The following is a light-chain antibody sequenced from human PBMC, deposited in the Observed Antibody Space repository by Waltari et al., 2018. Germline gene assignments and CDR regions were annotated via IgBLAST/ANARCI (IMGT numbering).Light chain of an antibody. CDR3: ISYTTSDTMI. CDR2: DVS. CDR1: SSDVGAYNY. V-gene: IGLV2-14*03. Sequence: QSALTQPASVSGSPGQSITIPCTGTSSDVGAYNYVSWYQQHPGKVPKLLIYDVSHRPSGVSFRFSGSKSDNTASLTISGLQAEDEADYYCISYTTSDTMIFGGGTKLTVL. J-gene: IGLJ2*01.